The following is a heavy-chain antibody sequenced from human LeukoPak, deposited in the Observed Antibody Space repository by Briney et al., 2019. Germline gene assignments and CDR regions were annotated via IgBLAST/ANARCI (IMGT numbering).Heavy chain of an antibody. Sequence: ASVKVSCKASGYTFTSHGFSWVRQAPGQGLEWMGWISAYNGDTDFAPEFQDRVTLTTDTSTSTAYMELRNLRSDDTAVYYCVRVASGYNYGSWFDPWGQGTLVTVSS. J-gene: IGHJ5*02. D-gene: IGHD5-18*01. CDR3: VRVASGYNYGSWFDP. V-gene: IGHV1-18*01. CDR2: ISAYNGDT. CDR1: GYTFTSHG.